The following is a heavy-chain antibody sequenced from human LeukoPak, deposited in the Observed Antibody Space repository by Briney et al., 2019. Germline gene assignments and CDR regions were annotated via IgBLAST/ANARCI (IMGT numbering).Heavy chain of an antibody. D-gene: IGHD6-19*01. J-gene: IGHJ4*02. CDR2: TYYRSKWYN. CDR3: ARDFGTTGWHTFDY. CDR1: GDSVSSKNGA. Sequence: SQTLSLTCVVYGDSVSSKNGAWNWIRQSPSRGLEWLGRTYYRSKWYNDYAESMEGRMTISQDTSKNQYSLHLNSVTPDDTAVSYCARDFGTTGWHTFDYWGQGTLVTVSS. V-gene: IGHV6-1*01.